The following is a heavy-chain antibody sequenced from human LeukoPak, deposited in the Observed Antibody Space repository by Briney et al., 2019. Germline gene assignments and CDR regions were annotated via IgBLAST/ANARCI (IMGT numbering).Heavy chain of an antibody. CDR3: ARDTMTTVTTGYYYGMDV. J-gene: IGHJ6*02. V-gene: IGHV1-2*02. CDR1: GYTFTGYY. Sequence: EASVKVSCKASGYTFTGYYMHWVRQAPGQGLEWMGWINPNSGGTNYAQKFQGRVTMTRDTSISTAYMELSRLRSDDTAVYYCARDTMTTVTTGYYYGMDVWGQGTTVTVSS. D-gene: IGHD4-17*01. CDR2: INPNSGGT.